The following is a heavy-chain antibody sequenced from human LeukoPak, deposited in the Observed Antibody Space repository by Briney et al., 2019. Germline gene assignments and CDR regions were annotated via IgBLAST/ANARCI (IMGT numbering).Heavy chain of an antibody. CDR1: GDSISGYY. D-gene: IGHD6-19*01. CDR3: ARERSSGCYWFDP. J-gene: IGHJ5*02. V-gene: IGHV4-4*07. Sequence: PSETLSLTCSVSGDSISGYYWNWIRQPAGKELEWIGRIYSTGGTNHNPSLKSRVTMSVDTSNNQVSLKLSSVTAADTAAYYCARERSSGCYWFDPWGRGILVTVSS. CDR2: IYSTGGT.